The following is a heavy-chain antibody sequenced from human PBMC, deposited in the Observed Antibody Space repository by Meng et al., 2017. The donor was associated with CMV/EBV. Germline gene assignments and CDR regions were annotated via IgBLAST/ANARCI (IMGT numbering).Heavy chain of an antibody. D-gene: IGHD2-2*01. CDR2: INPSRGGT. V-gene: IGHV1-2*02. CDR1: STGYK. CDR3: ARDRGVGVPAATRNNWFDP. J-gene: IGHJ5*02. Sequence: STGYKMSGERQAPGQGLEWMGWINPSRGGTNYAQKFQGRVTMTRDTSISTDYMGLGRLRSDDTAVDYCARDRGVGVPAATRNNWFDPWGQGTLVTVSS.